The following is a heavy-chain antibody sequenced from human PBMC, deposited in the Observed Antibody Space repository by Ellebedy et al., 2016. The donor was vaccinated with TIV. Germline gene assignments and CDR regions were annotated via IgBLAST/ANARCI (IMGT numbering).Heavy chain of an antibody. CDR2: IKQDGSEK. V-gene: IGHV3-7*01. CDR1: GFTFSSYW. J-gene: IGHJ3*02. CDR3: ARQTFDAFDI. Sequence: GESLKISXAASGFTFSSYWMSWVRQAPGKGLEWVANIKQDGSEKYYVDSVKGRFTISRDNAKNSLYLQMNSLRAEDTAVYYCARQTFDAFDIWGQGTMVTVSS.